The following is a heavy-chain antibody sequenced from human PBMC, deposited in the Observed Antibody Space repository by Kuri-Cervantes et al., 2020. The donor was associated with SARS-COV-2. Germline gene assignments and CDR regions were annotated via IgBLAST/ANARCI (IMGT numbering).Heavy chain of an antibody. CDR3: AKEIRATTRFDAFDI. J-gene: IGHJ3*02. D-gene: IGHD1-26*01. CDR1: GFAFSGYA. V-gene: IGHV3-30-3*01. Sequence: GESLKISCAAAGFAFSGYAMHWVRQAPGKGLEYVAVISYDGSNIYYADSVKGRFTISRDDSENTVYLQMNSLRAEDTAVYYCAKEIRATTRFDAFDIWGQGTMVTVSS. CDR2: ISYDGSNI.